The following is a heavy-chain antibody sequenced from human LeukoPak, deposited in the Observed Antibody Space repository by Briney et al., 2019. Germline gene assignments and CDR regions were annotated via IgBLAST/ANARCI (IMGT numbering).Heavy chain of an antibody. CDR3: ASKIGYCSSVSCYLDY. Sequence: GGSLRLSCAASAFTFSSYDMTLARQDPGKWLEWDSAIRSSGGSTDYADSVKGRFTISRDNSKNILYLQMNSLRAEDTAVYYCASKIGYCSSVSCYLDYWGQGTLVTVSS. CDR1: AFTFSSYD. D-gene: IGHD2-15*01. CDR2: IRSSGGST. J-gene: IGHJ4*02. V-gene: IGHV3-23*01.